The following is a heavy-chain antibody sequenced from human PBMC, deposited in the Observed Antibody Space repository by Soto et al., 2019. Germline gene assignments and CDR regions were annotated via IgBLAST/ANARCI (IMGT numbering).Heavy chain of an antibody. J-gene: IGHJ4*02. CDR1: RFTFISYA. D-gene: IGHD2-2*01. Sequence: VGSLRLSYTASRFTFISYAISSLRQAPGKGLESVSPISGSGGSKYYADSVKGRFTISRDNSKNTVYLQMNSVRAEDTAVYYCAKPAHRYCSSTSCYRSYFDYWGQGTLVTVSS. V-gene: IGHV3-23*01. CDR2: ISGSGGSK. CDR3: AKPAHRYCSSTSCYRSYFDY.